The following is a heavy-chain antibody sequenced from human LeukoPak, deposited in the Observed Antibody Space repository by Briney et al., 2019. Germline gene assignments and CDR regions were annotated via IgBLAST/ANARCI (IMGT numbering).Heavy chain of an antibody. D-gene: IGHD5-18*01. V-gene: IGHV1-18*01. Sequence: ASVKVSCKASGYTFTNYGISWVRQAPGQGLEWMGWISGYNGKTNFAQKFQGRVTMTTDTSTSTAYMDLRSLRSDDTAIYFCARQVDTPMALPGYWGQGTLVTVSS. J-gene: IGHJ4*02. CDR1: GYTFTNYG. CDR2: ISGYNGKT. CDR3: ARQVDTPMALPGY.